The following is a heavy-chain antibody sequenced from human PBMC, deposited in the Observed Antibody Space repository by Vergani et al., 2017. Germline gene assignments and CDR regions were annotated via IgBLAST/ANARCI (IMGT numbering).Heavy chain of an antibody. V-gene: IGHV1-2*04. D-gene: IGHD6-19*01. CDR3: ARGIAVAGKDWYFDL. CDR2: INPNSGGT. CDR1: GYTFTGYY. J-gene: IGHJ2*01. Sequence: QVQLVQSGAEVKNPGASVKVSCKASGYTFTGYYMHWVRQAPGQGLEWMAWINPNSGGTNYAQKFQGWVTMTRDTSISPAYMELGRLRSDDTAVYYCARGIAVAGKDWYFDLWGRGTLVTVSS.